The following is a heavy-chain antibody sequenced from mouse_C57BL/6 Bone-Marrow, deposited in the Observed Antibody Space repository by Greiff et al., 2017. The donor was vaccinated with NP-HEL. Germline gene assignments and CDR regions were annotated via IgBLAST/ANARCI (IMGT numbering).Heavy chain of an antibody. CDR2: INPYNGDT. V-gene: IGHV1-20*01. CDR3: ERGGKKVPGDYAMDY. J-gene: IGHJ4*01. Sequence: EVQLQQPGPELVKPGDSVKISCKASGYSFTGYFMNWVMQSHGQSLEWIGRINPYNGDTFYNQKFKGKATLTVDKSSSPAYMELRSLTSEDSVVYYCERGGKKVPGDYAMDYWGQGTSVTVSS. D-gene: IGHD1-1*02. CDR1: GYSFTGYF.